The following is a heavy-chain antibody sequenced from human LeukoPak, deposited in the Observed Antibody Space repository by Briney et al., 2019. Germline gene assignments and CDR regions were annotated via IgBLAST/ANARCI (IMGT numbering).Heavy chain of an antibody. V-gene: IGHV3-43D*03. Sequence: GGSLRLSCAASGFTFDDYAMHWVRQAPGKGLEWVSLISWDGGSTDYADSVKGRFTISRDNSKKSLYLQMNSVRAEDTALYYCAKDSLAVTGDTDFDYWGQRILVTVSS. CDR3: AKDSLAVTGDTDFDY. CDR2: ISWDGGST. CDR1: GFTFDDYA. J-gene: IGHJ4*02. D-gene: IGHD6-19*01.